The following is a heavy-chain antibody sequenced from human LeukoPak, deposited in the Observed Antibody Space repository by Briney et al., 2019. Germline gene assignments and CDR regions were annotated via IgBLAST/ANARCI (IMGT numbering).Heavy chain of an antibody. CDR3: ARADTVEGYYYYMDV. Sequence: ASVKVSCKASGYTFTGYYMHWVRQAPGQGLEGMGIINPSGGSTSYAQKFQGRVTMTRDTSTSTVYMELSSLRSEDTAVYYCARADTVEGYYYYMDVWGKGTTVTVSS. V-gene: IGHV1-46*03. J-gene: IGHJ6*03. CDR1: GYTFTGYY. CDR2: INPSGGST. D-gene: IGHD5-12*01.